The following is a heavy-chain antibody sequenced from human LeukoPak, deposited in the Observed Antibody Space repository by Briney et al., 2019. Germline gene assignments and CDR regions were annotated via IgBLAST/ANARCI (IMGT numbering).Heavy chain of an antibody. D-gene: IGHD6-13*01. J-gene: IGHJ4*02. CDR1: GITFSNSW. CDR2: IRPDGSEG. Sequence: GGSLRLSCTTSGITFSNSWMSWVRQAPGKGLEWVATIRPDGSEGYYADSVRGRFTISRDNSKNSFYLQMSSLRAEDTGVFYCARDLMGIAYRGAFYYWGQGTLVTVSS. CDR3: ARDLMGIAYRGAFYY. V-gene: IGHV3-7*01.